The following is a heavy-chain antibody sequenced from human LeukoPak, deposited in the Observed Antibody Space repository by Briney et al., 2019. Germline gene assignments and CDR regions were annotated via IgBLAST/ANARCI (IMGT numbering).Heavy chain of an antibody. V-gene: IGHV4-38-2*02. CDR3: ARDLASSGWYGGGGVDY. Sequence: SETLSLTCNVSGFSISSGFYWGWIRPPPGKGLEWIGYIYQTGSTYYNPSLKSRVTISVDTSKNQFSLKLSSVTAADTAVYYCARDLASSGWYGGGGVDYWGQGTLVTVSS. CDR2: IYQTGST. J-gene: IGHJ4*02. D-gene: IGHD6-19*01. CDR1: GFSISSGFY.